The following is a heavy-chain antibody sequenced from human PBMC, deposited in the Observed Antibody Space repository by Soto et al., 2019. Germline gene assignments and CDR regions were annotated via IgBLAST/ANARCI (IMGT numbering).Heavy chain of an antibody. J-gene: IGHJ4*02. CDR2: IYHSGSF. Sequence: ALSLTCGVSGGAVSSGVFCWSWLRQPPGKGLEWIGYIYHSGSFLYNPSLKSRVTISLDMSENQFSLKLRSVTAADTAVYYCAREKRYCSGGTWHDTMTAVTTRYFDYRGQGTLVTVSS. V-gene: IGHV4-30-2*01. D-gene: IGHD2-15*01. CDR1: GGAVSSGVFC. CDR3: AREKRYCSGGTWHDTMTAVTTRYFDY.